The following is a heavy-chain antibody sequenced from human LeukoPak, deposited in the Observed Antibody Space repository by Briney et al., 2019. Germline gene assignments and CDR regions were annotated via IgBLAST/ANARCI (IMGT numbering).Heavy chain of an antibody. CDR3: ARDLAAGTAWFDP. D-gene: IGHD6-13*01. V-gene: IGHV4-4*07. CDR2: MYTSGST. J-gene: IGHJ5*02. CDR1: GGSISSYY. Sequence: SETLSLTCTVSGGSISSYYWSWIRQPAGKGLEWIGRMYTSGSTNYNPSLKSRVTISVDTSKNQFSLKLSSVTAADTAVYYCARDLAAGTAWFDPWGQGTLVTVSS.